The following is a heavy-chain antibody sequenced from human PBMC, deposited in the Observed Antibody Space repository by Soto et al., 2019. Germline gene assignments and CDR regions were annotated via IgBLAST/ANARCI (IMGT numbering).Heavy chain of an antibody. CDR2: IYHSGST. V-gene: IGHV4-30-2*01. CDR1: GGSISSGGYS. D-gene: IGHD2-2*02. CDR3: ARSCSSTSCYTAIDAFDI. J-gene: IGHJ3*02. Sequence: SETLSLTCAVSGGSISSGGYSRSWIRQPPGKGLEWVGYIYHSGSTYYNPSLKSRVTISVDRSKNQFSLKLSSATAADTAVYYCARSCSSTSCYTAIDAFDIWGQGTMVTVSS.